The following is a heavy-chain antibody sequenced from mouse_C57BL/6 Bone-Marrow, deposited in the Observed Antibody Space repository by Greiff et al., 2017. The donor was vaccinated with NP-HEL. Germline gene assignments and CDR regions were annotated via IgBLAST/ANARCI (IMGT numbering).Heavy chain of an antibody. V-gene: IGHV3-6*01. Sequence: EVQLVESGPGLVKPSQSLSLTCSVTGYSITSGYYWNWIRQFPGNKLEWMGYISYDGSNNYNPSLKNRISITRDTSKNQFFLKLNSVTTEDTATYYCAREGNAWFAYWGQGTLVTVSA. J-gene: IGHJ3*01. CDR1: GYSITSGYY. CDR2: ISYDGSN. CDR3: AREGNAWFAY.